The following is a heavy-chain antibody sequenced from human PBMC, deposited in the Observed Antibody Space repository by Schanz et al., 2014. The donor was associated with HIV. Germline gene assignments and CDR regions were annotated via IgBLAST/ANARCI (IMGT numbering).Heavy chain of an antibody. V-gene: IGHV1-69*01. J-gene: IGHJ4*02. Sequence: QEPLVQSGSAVRKPGSSVTVSCKTSGGTFNNYALNWVRQAPGQGLEWMGGIIPVFGTANYAQKFQGRVTINADQSTTTVYMYLSSLRSDDTAVYYCARSRYGDHPYYFDLWGQGTPVAVSS. CDR3: ARSRYGDHPYYFDL. CDR1: GGTFNNYA. D-gene: IGHD2-21*02. CDR2: IIPVFGTA.